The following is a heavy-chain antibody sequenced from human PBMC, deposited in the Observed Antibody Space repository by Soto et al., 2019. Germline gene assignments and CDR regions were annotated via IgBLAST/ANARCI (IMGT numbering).Heavy chain of an antibody. Sequence: ASVKVSCKASGYTFTSYGISWVRQAPGQGLEWMGWISAYNGNTNYAQKLQGRVTMTTDTSTSTAYMELRSLRSDDTAVYYCARDPYYDFWSGPNWYAPWGQGTLVTVSS. J-gene: IGHJ5*02. CDR1: GYTFTSYG. CDR3: ARDPYYDFWSGPNWYAP. V-gene: IGHV1-18*01. CDR2: ISAYNGNT. D-gene: IGHD3-3*01.